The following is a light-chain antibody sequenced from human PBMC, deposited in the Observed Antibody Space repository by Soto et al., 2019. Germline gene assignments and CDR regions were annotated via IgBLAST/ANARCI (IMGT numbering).Light chain of an antibody. CDR1: QSISSG. V-gene: IGKV1-5*01. J-gene: IGKJ1*01. CDR2: DVS. CDR3: QQYNSFWT. Sequence: DIQMTQSPSTLSASVGDRVTITCRASQSISSGLAWYQQKPGKAPKLLIYDVSSLESGVPSRFSGSGSGTEFTLTISGLQPDDFATYYCQQYNSFWTFGQGTKVDIK.